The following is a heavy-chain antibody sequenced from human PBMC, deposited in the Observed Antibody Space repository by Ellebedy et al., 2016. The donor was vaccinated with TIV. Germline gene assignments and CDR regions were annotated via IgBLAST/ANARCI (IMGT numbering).Heavy chain of an antibody. CDR1: GFTFSSYD. J-gene: IGHJ4*02. Sequence: GESLKISCAASGFTFSSYDMHWVRQATGKGLEWVSAIGTAGDTYYPGSVKGRFTISRENAKNSLYLQMNSLRAGDTAVYYCARATSSGWTPLAYWGQGTLVTVSS. D-gene: IGHD6-19*01. V-gene: IGHV3-13*01. CDR3: ARATSSGWTPLAY. CDR2: IGTAGDT.